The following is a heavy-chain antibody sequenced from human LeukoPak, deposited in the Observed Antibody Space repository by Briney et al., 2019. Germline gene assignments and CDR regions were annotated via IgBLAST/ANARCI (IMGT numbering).Heavy chain of an antibody. Sequence: PGGSLRLSCAASGFTFSSYAMSWVRQAPGKGLEWVSAISGSGGSTYYADSVKGRFTISRDNSKNTLYLQMNSLRAEDTAVYYCAKPPLGYSMGHWYFDLWGRGTLVTVSS. V-gene: IGHV3-23*01. D-gene: IGHD5-18*01. CDR2: ISGSGGST. CDR3: AKPPLGYSMGHWYFDL. CDR1: GFTFSSYA. J-gene: IGHJ2*01.